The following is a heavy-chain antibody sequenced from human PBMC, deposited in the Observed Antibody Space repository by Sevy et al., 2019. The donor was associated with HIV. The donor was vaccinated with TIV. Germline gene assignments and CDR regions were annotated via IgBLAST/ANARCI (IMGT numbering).Heavy chain of an antibody. V-gene: IGHV3-23*01. D-gene: IGHD6-13*01. Sequence: GGSLRLSCAASGFTFSSYAMSWVRQAPGKGLEWVSAIIGSGGSTYYADSVKGRFTISRDNSKNTLYLQMNSLRAEDTAVYYCAKHLRGYRSSWYYLDYWGQGTLVTVSS. CDR3: AKHLRGYRSSWYYLDY. CDR1: GFTFSSYA. CDR2: IIGSGGST. J-gene: IGHJ4*02.